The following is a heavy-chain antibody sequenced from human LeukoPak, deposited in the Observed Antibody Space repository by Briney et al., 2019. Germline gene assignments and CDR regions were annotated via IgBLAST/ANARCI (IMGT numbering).Heavy chain of an antibody. CDR2: ISGSGGTT. CDR3: AKDRLRYCSGGNCYSPVDY. CDR1: GFTFSNYG. J-gene: IGHJ4*02. D-gene: IGHD2-15*01. V-gene: IGHV3-23*01. Sequence: PGGSLRLSCAASGFTFSNYGMNWVRQAPGKGLEWVSIISGSGGTTYYADSVEGRFTISRDNSKNTLYLQMNSLRAEDTAVYYCAKDRLRYCSGGNCYSPVDYWGQGTLVTVPS.